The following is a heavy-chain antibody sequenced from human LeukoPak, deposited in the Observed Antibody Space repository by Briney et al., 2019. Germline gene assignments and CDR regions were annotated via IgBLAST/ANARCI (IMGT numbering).Heavy chain of an antibody. CDR3: ARDANWSSDN. V-gene: IGHV3-21*03. D-gene: IGHD1-1*01. Sequence: PGGSLRLSCASSGFTFSSYSMNWIRQAPGKGLEWVSSMTASSSHLWYADVVKGRFTISRDNAKNSLYLQMNSLTADDTGVYYCARDANWSSDNWGQGTLVTVSS. CDR1: GFTFSSYS. CDR2: MTASSSHL. J-gene: IGHJ4*02.